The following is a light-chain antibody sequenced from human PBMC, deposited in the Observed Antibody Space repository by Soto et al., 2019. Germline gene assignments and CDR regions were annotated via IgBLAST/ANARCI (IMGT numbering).Light chain of an antibody. CDR2: DAS. Sequence: EIVMTQSPATLSVSPGDRATLSCRASQSVSSSLAWYQQIPGQAPRLLIYDASTRATGIPARFGGSGSGTEFTLTISSLQSEDLAVYYCQQYNSWPPLTFGGGTKVELK. CDR3: QQYNSWPPLT. J-gene: IGKJ4*01. CDR1: QSVSSS. V-gene: IGKV3-15*01.